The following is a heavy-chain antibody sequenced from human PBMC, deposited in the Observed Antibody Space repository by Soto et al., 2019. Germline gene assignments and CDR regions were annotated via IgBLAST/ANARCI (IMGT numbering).Heavy chain of an antibody. Sequence: SETLSLTCTVSGGSIGSGDYYWSGIRQPPGKGLEWIGYIYYSGSTYYNPSLKSRVTISVDTSKNQFSLKLSSVTAADTAVYYCARDEGGSYYFDYWGQGTLVTVSS. D-gene: IGHD1-26*01. CDR2: IYYSGST. CDR3: ARDEGGSYYFDY. J-gene: IGHJ4*02. CDR1: GGSIGSGDYY. V-gene: IGHV4-30-4*01.